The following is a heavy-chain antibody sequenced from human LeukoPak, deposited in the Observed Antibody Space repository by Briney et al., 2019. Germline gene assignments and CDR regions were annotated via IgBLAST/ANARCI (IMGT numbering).Heavy chain of an antibody. D-gene: IGHD6-19*01. CDR1: GYTFNNHY. CDR2: INPSGGST. CDR3: ARQGTYSSAIGMGY. Sequence: ASVKVSCKASGYTFNNHYMYWVRQVPGQGLEWMGAINPSGGSTSYAQKFQGRVTMTRDTSTRTVYMEVNSLRSEDTAVYYCARQGTYSSAIGMGYWGQGTLVTVSS. V-gene: IGHV1-46*02. J-gene: IGHJ4*02.